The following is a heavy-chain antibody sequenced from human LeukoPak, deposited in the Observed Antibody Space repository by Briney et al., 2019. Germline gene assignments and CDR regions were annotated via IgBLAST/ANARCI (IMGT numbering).Heavy chain of an antibody. CDR2: INPNSGGT. CDR3: ARGGGNYYDSSGSLDY. J-gene: IGHJ4*02. CDR1: GYTFTGYY. V-gene: IGHV1-2*02. Sequence: ASVKVSCKASGYTFTGYYMHWVRQAPGQGLEWMGWINPNSGGTNYAQKLQGRVTMTTDTSTSTAYMELRSLRSDDTAVYYCARGGGNYYDSSGSLDYWGQGTLVTVSS. D-gene: IGHD3-22*01.